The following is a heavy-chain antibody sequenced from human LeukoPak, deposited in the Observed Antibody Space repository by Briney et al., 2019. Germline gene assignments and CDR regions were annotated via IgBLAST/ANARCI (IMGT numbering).Heavy chain of an antibody. CDR3: ARLSWLRHAFDI. D-gene: IGHD5-12*01. CDR1: GYTFSGFY. Sequence: ASVKVPCKASGYTFSGFYIYWVRQAPGQGLEWMGWINPNSGGTNYAQKFQGRVTMTRDTSISTAYMELSRLRSDDTAVYYCARLSWLRHAFDIWGQGTMVTVSS. J-gene: IGHJ3*02. V-gene: IGHV1-2*02. CDR2: INPNSGGT.